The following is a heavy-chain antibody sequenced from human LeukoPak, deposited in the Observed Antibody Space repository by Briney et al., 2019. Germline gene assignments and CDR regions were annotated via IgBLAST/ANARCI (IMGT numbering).Heavy chain of an antibody. Sequence: PGGSLRLSCAASGFTFSSYAMHWVRQAPGKGLEWVAVIPYDGSNKYYADSVKGRFTISRDNSKNTLYLQMNSLRAEDTAVYYCARDLSYGDSGFDYWGQGTLVTVSS. J-gene: IGHJ4*02. V-gene: IGHV3-30-3*01. D-gene: IGHD4-17*01. CDR2: IPYDGSNK. CDR1: GFTFSSYA. CDR3: ARDLSYGDSGFDY.